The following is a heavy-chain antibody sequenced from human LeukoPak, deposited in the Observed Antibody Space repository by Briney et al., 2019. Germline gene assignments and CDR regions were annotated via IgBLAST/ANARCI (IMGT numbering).Heavy chain of an antibody. J-gene: IGHJ4*02. D-gene: IGHD4-17*01. CDR2: IIPIFGTA. CDR3: ATDGAGDYLNH. CDR1: GGTFSSYA. Sequence: SVKVSCKAAGGTFSSYAISWVRQAPGQGLEWMGGIIPIFGTANYAQKFQGRVTITTDESTSTAYMELSSLRSEDTAVYYCATDGAGDYLNHWGQGTLVTVSS. V-gene: IGHV1-69*05.